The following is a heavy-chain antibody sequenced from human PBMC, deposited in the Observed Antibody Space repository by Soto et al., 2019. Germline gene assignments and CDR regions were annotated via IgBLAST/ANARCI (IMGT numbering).Heavy chain of an antibody. CDR1: GFTFSGFG. J-gene: IGHJ4*02. Sequence: QVQLVESGGGVVQPGRSLRLSCAASGFTFSGFGMHWVRQAPGKGLEWVAVIWYDGSNKYYADSVKGRFTISRDNSKNTLYLQMNSLRAEDTAVYYCARDGIAVAGTPIFDYWGQGTLVTVSS. D-gene: IGHD6-19*01. CDR3: ARDGIAVAGTPIFDY. CDR2: IWYDGSNK. V-gene: IGHV3-33*01.